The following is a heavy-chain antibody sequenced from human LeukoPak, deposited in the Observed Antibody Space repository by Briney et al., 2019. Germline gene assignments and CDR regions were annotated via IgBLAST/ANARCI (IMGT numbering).Heavy chain of an antibody. CDR2: IYTSGST. J-gene: IGHJ5*02. CDR1: GGSISSGSYY. D-gene: IGHD2-2*01. Sequence: SQTLSLTCTVSGGSISSGSYYWSWIRQPAGKGLEWIGRIYTSGSTNYNPSPKSRVTISVDTSKNQFSLKLSSVTAADTAVYYCARAPHRKDIVVVPAANHWFDPWGQGTLVTVSS. V-gene: IGHV4-61*02. CDR3: ARAPHRKDIVVVPAANHWFDP.